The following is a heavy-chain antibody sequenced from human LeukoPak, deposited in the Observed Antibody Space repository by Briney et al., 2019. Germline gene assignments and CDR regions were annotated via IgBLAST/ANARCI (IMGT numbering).Heavy chain of an antibody. CDR1: GGIFNNYI. Sequence: GASVKVSCKASGGIFNNYILNWVRQAPRQGLEWRGGIIPMLSTTNNAQNFQGRVTNTAEKSTRSAYMELSSLRSEDTAVYYCARGFSKEQTEFDYWGQGTLVTVSS. J-gene: IGHJ4*02. V-gene: IGHV1-69*06. D-gene: IGHD1-14*01. CDR3: ARGFSKEQTEFDY. CDR2: IIPMLSTT.